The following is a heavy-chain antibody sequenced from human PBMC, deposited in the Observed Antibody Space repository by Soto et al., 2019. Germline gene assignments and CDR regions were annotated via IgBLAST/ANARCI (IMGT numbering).Heavy chain of an antibody. CDR1: GFTFSGHW. J-gene: IGHJ3*02. Sequence: EVQLVESGGDLVQPGGSLRLSCAASGFTFSGHWMHWVRQVPGKGLEWVSRINRDGGSSAYADSVKGRFTISRDNAKNTHYLQMNGLRAEDTAVYYCAREAGYCSRNSCYRRAFGTWGPGTTVSV. D-gene: IGHD2-2*01. CDR2: INRDGGSS. CDR3: AREAGYCSRNSCYRRAFGT. V-gene: IGHV3-74*03.